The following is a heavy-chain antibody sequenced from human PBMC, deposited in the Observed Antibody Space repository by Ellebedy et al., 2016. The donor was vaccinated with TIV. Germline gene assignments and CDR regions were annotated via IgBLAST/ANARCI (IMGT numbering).Heavy chain of an antibody. J-gene: IGHJ3*02. CDR2: IYPGDSDT. V-gene: IGHV5-51*01. Sequence: GESLKISXKGSGYSFTSYWIGWVRQMPGKGLEWMGVIYPGDSDTRYSPSFQGQVTISADKSISTAYLQWSSLKASDTAMYYCARQRAYDYIWGTKHPKDAFDIWGQGTMVTVSS. CDR3: ARQRAYDYIWGTKHPKDAFDI. CDR1: GYSFTSYW. D-gene: IGHD3-16*01.